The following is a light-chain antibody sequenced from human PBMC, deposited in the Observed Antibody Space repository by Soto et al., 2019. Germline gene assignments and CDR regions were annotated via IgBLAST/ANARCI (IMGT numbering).Light chain of an antibody. J-gene: IGKJ1*01. V-gene: IGKV1-39*01. Sequence: DIQMTQSPSSLSASIGDIVTITCRASETINKYLNWYQQKPGKPPKLLIYTASTLPSGVPSRFSGSRPGTNFTLTINSLQPEDFATYYCQQSYKTPQTFGQGTKVEIK. CDR3: QQSYKTPQT. CDR1: ETINKY. CDR2: TAS.